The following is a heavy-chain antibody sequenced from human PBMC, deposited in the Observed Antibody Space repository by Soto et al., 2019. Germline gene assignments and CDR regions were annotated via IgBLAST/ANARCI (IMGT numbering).Heavy chain of an antibody. CDR2: ISWNSVSI. CDR1: GFSFDDYA. J-gene: IGHJ6*02. CDR3: AKDMENGYNPYFFYGMDV. V-gene: IGHV3-9*01. D-gene: IGHD3-10*01. Sequence: PGGSLRLSCEASGFSFDDYAMHWVRQAPGKGLEWVSSISWNSVSIGYADSVKGRFTISRDNAKSSLYLQMNSLRSEDTALYYCAKDMENGYNPYFFYGMDVWGQGTTVTVSS.